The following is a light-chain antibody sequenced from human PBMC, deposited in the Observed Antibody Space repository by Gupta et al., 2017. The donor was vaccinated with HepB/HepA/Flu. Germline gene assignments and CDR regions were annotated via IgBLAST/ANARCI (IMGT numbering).Light chain of an antibody. CDR1: QSVSSSY. J-gene: IGKJ2*01. Sequence: EIVLTQSPGTLSLSPGERATLSCRASQSVSSSYLAWYQKKPGQAPRLLIYGASSRATGIPDRFSDSGSGTDFTLTISRLEPEDFAVYYCQQYGSPRGTFGQGTKLEIK. CDR3: QQYGSPRGT. CDR2: GAS. V-gene: IGKV3-20*01.